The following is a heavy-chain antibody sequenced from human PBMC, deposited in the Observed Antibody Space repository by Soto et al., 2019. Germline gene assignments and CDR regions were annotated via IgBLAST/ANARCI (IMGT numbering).Heavy chain of an antibody. J-gene: IGHJ6*02. CDR3: ARDLRHYYDSSGYYLSPYYYYGMDV. CDR1: GGTFSSYA. D-gene: IGHD3-22*01. CDR2: IIPIFGTA. Sequence: GASVKVSCKASGGTFSSYAISWVRQAPGQGLEWMGGIIPIFGTANYAQKFQGRVTITADESTSTAYMELSSLRSEDTAVYYCARDLRHYYDSSGYYLSPYYYYGMDVWGQGTTVTVSS. V-gene: IGHV1-69*13.